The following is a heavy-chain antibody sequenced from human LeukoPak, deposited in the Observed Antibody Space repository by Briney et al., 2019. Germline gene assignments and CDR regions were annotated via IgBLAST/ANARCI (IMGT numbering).Heavy chain of an antibody. J-gene: IGHJ3*02. Sequence: GGSLRLSCAASGFTFSSYSMNWVRQAPGKGLEGVSSISTSSSYIYSADSVKGRFTISRDNTKNSLYLQMNSLRAEDTAVYYCVRDTFSPDAFDIWGQGTMVTVSS. V-gene: IGHV3-21*01. D-gene: IGHD3-16*01. CDR3: VRDTFSPDAFDI. CDR2: ISTSSSYI. CDR1: GFTFSSYS.